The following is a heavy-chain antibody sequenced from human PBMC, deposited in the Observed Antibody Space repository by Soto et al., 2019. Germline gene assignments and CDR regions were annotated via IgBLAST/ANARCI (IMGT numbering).Heavy chain of an antibody. J-gene: IGHJ6*02. CDR2: TYYRSKWYN. V-gene: IGHV6-1*01. Sequence: SQTLSLTCAISGDSVSSNSAAWNWIRQSPSRGLEWLGRTYYRSKWYNDYAVSVKSRITINPDTSKNQFSLQLNSVTPEDTAVYYCAREGRGHWNSRYYSYYYGMDVWGQGTTVTVSS. D-gene: IGHD1-7*01. CDR1: GDSVSSNSAA. CDR3: AREGRGHWNSRYYSYYYGMDV.